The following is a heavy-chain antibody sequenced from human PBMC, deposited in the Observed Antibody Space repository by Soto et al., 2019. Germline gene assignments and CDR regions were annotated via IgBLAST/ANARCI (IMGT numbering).Heavy chain of an antibody. J-gene: IGHJ4*02. CDR1: GYTFTGYY. CDR2: INPNSGGT. V-gene: IGHV1-2*02. CDR3: ARASVGPQAYFDY. D-gene: IGHD1-26*01. Sequence: GASVKVSCKASGYTFTGYYMHWVRQAPGQGLEWMGWINPNSGGTNYAQKFQGRVTMTRDTSISTAYMELSRLRSDDTAVYYCARASVGPQAYFDYWGQGTLVTVSS.